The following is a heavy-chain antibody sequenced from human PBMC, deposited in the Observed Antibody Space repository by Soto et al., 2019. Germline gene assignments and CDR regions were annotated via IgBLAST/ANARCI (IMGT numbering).Heavy chain of an antibody. CDR1: GFTFEDYA. Sequence: GGSLRLSCAASGFTFEDYAMHWVRQGPGKGLEWVSGISWSSDTTVYADSVKGRFSISRDNAENSLSLQMNSLSDEDTALYYCVKGGPVTTYKPDFWGRGTLVTVSS. D-gene: IGHD4-17*01. V-gene: IGHV3-9*01. J-gene: IGHJ4*02. CDR2: ISWSSDTT. CDR3: VKGGPVTTYKPDF.